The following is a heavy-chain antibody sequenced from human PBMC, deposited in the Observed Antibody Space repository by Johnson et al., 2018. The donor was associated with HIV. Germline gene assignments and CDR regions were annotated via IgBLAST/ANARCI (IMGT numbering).Heavy chain of an antibody. V-gene: IGHV3-15*01. CDR1: GFTFTNAW. D-gene: IGHD3-22*01. CDR2: IKSETDGGTT. J-gene: IGHJ3*02. Sequence: VQLVESGGGLVKPGGSLRLSCAASGFTFTNAWMSWVRQAPGKGLEWVGRIKSETDGGTTDYAAPVKGRFTISRDDSKNTLYLQMNSLKTEDTAVYYCTTGAAYYDDSSGYRDAFDIWGQGTMVTVSS. CDR3: TTGAAYYDDSSGYRDAFDI.